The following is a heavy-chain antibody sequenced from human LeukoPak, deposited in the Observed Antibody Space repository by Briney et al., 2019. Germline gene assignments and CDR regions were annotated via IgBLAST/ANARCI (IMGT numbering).Heavy chain of an antibody. Sequence: ASVKVSCKASGYTFTSYGISWVRQAPGQGLEWMGWISAYNGNTNYAQKLQGRVTMTTDTSTSTAYMELRSLRSDDTAVYYCARDLGSPGSRPLRWFDPWGQGTLVTVSS. J-gene: IGHJ5*02. D-gene: IGHD3-10*01. CDR2: ISAYNGNT. V-gene: IGHV1-18*01. CDR1: GYTFTSYG. CDR3: ARDLGSPGSRPLRWFDP.